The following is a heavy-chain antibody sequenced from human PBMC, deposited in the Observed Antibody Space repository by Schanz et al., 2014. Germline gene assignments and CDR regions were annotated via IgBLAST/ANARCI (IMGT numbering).Heavy chain of an antibody. CDR1: GGTFNNYA. CDR2: IIPIFDTR. CDR3: ARRTNKAAPSCGTDH. V-gene: IGHV1-69*05. J-gene: IGHJ4*02. Sequence: SGAEAKKPDSSVKVSSEASGGTFNNYAFSWVRQAPGQGLDWMGGIIPIFDTRNYAQKFQGRFTNSKDESSCTDYMEMSSLRSVYTAVDRCARRTNKAAPSCGTDHWGSGNVVNASS. D-gene: IGHD6-25*01.